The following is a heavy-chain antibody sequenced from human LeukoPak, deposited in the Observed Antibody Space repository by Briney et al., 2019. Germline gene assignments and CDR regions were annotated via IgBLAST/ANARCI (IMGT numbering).Heavy chain of an antibody. Sequence: PGGSLRLSCAASGFTFSSYGMHWVRQAPGKGLEWVAVISYDGSNKYYADSVKGRFTISRDNSKNTLYLQMNSLRAEDTAVYYCARDGLVGATTPDAFDIWGQGTMVTVSS. CDR1: GFTFSSYG. D-gene: IGHD1-26*01. CDR3: ARDGLVGATTPDAFDI. J-gene: IGHJ3*02. V-gene: IGHV3-30*03. CDR2: ISYDGSNK.